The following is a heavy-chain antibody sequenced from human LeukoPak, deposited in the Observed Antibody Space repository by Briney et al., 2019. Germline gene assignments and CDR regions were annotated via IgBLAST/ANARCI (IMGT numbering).Heavy chain of an antibody. Sequence: PSETLSLTCAVCSGSFSDYNWTWLPQSPQTGLVWIVEINGSYTTHLHPFLERRVTISVNTAKYQYSLRMSPVTDADPGVYFYARGLDLDGFDIWGQGTLVTVSS. D-gene: IGHD1-1*01. CDR3: ARGLDLDGFDI. CDR1: SGSFSDYN. CDR2: INGSYTT. J-gene: IGHJ4*02. V-gene: IGHV4-34*01.